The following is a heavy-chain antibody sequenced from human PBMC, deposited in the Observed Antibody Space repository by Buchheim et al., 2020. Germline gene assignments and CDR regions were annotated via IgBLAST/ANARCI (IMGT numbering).Heavy chain of an antibody. Sequence: EVQLVESGGGLVQPGGSLRLSCAASGFTFRNYAMSWVRQAPGKGLEWDSGIRGRGDSTNYADSVKGRFTISRENAKNTVYMQMNSLRAEDTAVYYCAKDLFDSISGFWVMGNWFDPWGQGTL. D-gene: IGHD2-21*01. V-gene: IGHV3-23*04. J-gene: IGHJ5*02. CDR2: IRGRGDST. CDR1: GFTFRNYA. CDR3: AKDLFDSISGFWVMGNWFDP.